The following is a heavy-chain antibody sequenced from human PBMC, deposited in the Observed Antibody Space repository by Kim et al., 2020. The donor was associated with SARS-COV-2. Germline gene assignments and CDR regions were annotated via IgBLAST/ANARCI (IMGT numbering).Heavy chain of an antibody. D-gene: IGHD4-17*01. Sequence: AAPVKGRFTISRDDSKNTLYLQMNSLKTEDTAVYYCSGVNTAYYYYGMDVWGQGTTVTVSS. J-gene: IGHJ6*02. CDR3: SGVNTAYYYYGMDV. V-gene: IGHV3-15*01.